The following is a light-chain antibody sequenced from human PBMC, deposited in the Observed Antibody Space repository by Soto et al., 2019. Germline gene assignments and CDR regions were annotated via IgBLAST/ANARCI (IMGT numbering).Light chain of an antibody. CDR1: QSVRTN. CDR2: GAS. Sequence: EIVMTQSPATLSVSPGETVTLSCRASQSVRTNLAWYQHKPGQSPRLLIYGASKRATIFPARFSGSGSGTEFTLTINSLQSEDFAVYYCQQRSDWPLTFGGGTKVDI. CDR3: QQRSDWPLT. J-gene: IGKJ4*01. V-gene: IGKV3-15*01.